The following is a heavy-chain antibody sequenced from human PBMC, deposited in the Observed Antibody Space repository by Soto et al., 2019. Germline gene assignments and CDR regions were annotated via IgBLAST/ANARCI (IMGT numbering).Heavy chain of an antibody. Sequence: EVQLVESGGGVVQPGGSLRLSCAASGFTFSSYWLHWVRQAPGKGLVWVSRINSDGSSTSYADSVKGRFTISRDNAKNTLYLQMHSLRAEDTAVYYCVRTSLVVAAATREAYWGQGTLVTVSS. CDR1: GFTFSSYW. D-gene: IGHD2-15*01. CDR3: VRTSLVVAAATREAY. V-gene: IGHV3-74*01. CDR2: INSDGSST. J-gene: IGHJ4*02.